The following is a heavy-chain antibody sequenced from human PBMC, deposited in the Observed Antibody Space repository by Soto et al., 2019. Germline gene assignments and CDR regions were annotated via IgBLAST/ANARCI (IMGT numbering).Heavy chain of an antibody. J-gene: IGHJ4*02. D-gene: IGHD5-12*01. Sequence: SETLSLTCAVYGGSFSGYYWSWIRQPPGKGLEWIGEINHSGSTNYNPSLKSRVTISVDTSKNQFSLKLSSVTAADTAVYYCARGVRDGYHDYWGQGTLVTVSS. CDR3: ARGVRDGYHDY. V-gene: IGHV4-34*01. CDR1: GGSFSGYY. CDR2: INHSGST.